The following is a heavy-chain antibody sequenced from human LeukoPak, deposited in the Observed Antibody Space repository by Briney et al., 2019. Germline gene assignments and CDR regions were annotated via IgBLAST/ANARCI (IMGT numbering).Heavy chain of an antibody. V-gene: IGHV3-30-3*01. D-gene: IGHD2-15*01. CDR2: ISNDGNDK. Sequence: PGGSLRLSCAASGFSLGNYAMHWVRRAPGKGLEWVAVISNDGNDKYHAESVKGRFTISRDNPKNTLYLQMNSLRAEDTAVYYCTTCTGGSCYSDYWGQGTLVTVSS. CDR3: TTCTGGSCYSDY. J-gene: IGHJ4*02. CDR1: GFSLGNYA.